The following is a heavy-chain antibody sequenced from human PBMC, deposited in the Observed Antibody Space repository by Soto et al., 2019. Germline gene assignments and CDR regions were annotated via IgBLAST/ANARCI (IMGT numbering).Heavy chain of an antibody. J-gene: IGHJ4*02. D-gene: IGHD1-26*01. V-gene: IGHV4-31*02. CDR1: GGSISSGGYY. CDR2: IYYSGTT. Sequence: SETLSLTCTVSGGSISSGGYYWSWIRQHPGKGLEWIGYIYYSGTTYYNPSLKSRVTISLDTSKNQFSLKLSSVTAADTAVYYCAVLREWERSAGPPTPTPPQSPNWGQGTLVTVSS. CDR3: AVLREWERSAGPPTPTPPQSPN.